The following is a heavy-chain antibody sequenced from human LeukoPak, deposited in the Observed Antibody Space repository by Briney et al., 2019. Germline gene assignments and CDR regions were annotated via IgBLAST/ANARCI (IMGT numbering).Heavy chain of an antibody. CDR2: IVVGSGNA. D-gene: IGHD3-22*01. J-gene: IGHJ4*02. Sequence: SVKVSCKASGFTFTSSAMQWVRQARGQRLEWIGWIVVGSGNANYAQKFQERVTITRDMSTSTAYMELTSLRSEDTAVYYCAADLNYYDSSGSGDYWGQGTLVTVSP. CDR1: GFTFTSSA. CDR3: AADLNYYDSSGSGDY. V-gene: IGHV1-58*02.